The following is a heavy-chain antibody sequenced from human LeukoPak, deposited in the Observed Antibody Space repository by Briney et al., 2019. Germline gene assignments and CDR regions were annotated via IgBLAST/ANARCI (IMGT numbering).Heavy chain of an antibody. CDR1: GYTLTELS. CDR2: FDPEDGET. V-gene: IGHV1-24*01. Sequence: ASVKVSCKVSGYTLTELSMHWVRQAPGKGLEWMGGFDPEDGETIYAQKFQGRVTMTEDTSTDTAYMELSSLGSEDTAVYYCATDLGGNSYRGYYYYYMDVWGKGTTVTVSS. CDR3: ATDLGGNSYRGYYYYYMDV. J-gene: IGHJ6*03. D-gene: IGHD4-23*01.